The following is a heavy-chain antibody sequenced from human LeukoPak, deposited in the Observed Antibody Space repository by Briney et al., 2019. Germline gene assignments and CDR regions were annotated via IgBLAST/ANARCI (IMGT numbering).Heavy chain of an antibody. V-gene: IGHV3-23*01. CDR1: GFTFSSYA. CDR2: ISGSGGST. D-gene: IGHD2-15*01. CDR3: AKAGAVVVVAAKYFDY. J-gene: IGHJ4*02. Sequence: GGTLRLSCAASGFTFSSYAMSWVGQAPGKGLEWVSEISGSGGSTYYAHSVKGRFTISRDNSKNTLYLQMNSLRAEDTAVYYCAKAGAVVVVAAKYFDYWGQGTLVTVSS.